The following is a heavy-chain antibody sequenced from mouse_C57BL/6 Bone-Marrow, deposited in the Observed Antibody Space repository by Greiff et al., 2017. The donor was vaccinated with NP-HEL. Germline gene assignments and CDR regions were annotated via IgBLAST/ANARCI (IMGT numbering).Heavy chain of an antibody. D-gene: IGHD1-1*01. V-gene: IGHV5-6*02. CDR1: GFTFSSYG. CDR2: ISSGGSYT. Sequence: EVMLVESGGDLVKPGGSLKLSCAASGFTFSSYGMSWVRQTPDKRLEWVATISSGGSYTYYPDSVKGRFTISRDNAKNTLYLQMSILKSEDTAMYYCASFYGGFAYWGQGTLVTVSA. CDR3: ASFYGGFAY. J-gene: IGHJ3*01.